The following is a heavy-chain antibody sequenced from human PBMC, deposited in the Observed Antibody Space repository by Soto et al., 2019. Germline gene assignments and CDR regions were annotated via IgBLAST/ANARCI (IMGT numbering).Heavy chain of an antibody. J-gene: IGHJ4*02. D-gene: IGHD6-6*01. CDR1: GYTFTSYA. Sequence: ASVKVSCKASGYTFTSYAMHWVRQAPGQRLEWMGWINAGNGNTKYSQKFQGRVTITRDTSASTAYMELSSLRSEDTAVYYCARGREQLVRPVDYWGQGTLVTVSS. CDR2: INAGNGNT. CDR3: ARGREQLVRPVDY. V-gene: IGHV1-3*01.